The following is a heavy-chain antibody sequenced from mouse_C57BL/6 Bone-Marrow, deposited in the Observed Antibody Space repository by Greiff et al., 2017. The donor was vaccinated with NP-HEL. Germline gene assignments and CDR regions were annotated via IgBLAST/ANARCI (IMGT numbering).Heavy chain of an antibody. D-gene: IGHD1-1*01. J-gene: IGHJ2*01. V-gene: IGHV1-64*01. CDR1: GYTFTSYW. CDR3: ARGGYYYGSSGY. Sequence: QVHVKQPGAELVKPGASVKLSCKASGYTFTSYWMHWVKQRPGQGLEWIGMIHPNSGSTNYNEKFKSKATLTVDKSSSTAYMQLSSLTSEDSAVYYCARGGYYYGSSGYWGQGTTLTVSS. CDR2: IHPNSGST.